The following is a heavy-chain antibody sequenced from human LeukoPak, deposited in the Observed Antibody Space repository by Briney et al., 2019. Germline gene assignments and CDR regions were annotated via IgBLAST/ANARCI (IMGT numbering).Heavy chain of an antibody. V-gene: IGHV3-66*02. CDR1: GFTVSSNY. CDR3: ARDRRGGGGFDY. D-gene: IGHD3-16*01. Sequence: GGSLRLSCAAPGFTVSSNYMSWVRQAPGKGLEWVSVIYSGGSTYYADSVKGRFTISRDNSKNTLYLQMNSLRAEDTAVYYCARDRRGGGGFDYWGQGTLVTVSS. J-gene: IGHJ4*02. CDR2: IYSGGST.